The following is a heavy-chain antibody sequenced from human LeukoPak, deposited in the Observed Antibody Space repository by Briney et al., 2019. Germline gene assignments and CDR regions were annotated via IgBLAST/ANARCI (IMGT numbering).Heavy chain of an antibody. D-gene: IGHD5-18*01. J-gene: IGHJ4*02. CDR2: IYYNGDT. CDR3: ARVLRAASWRSYDY. CDR1: GGSVSNSLYY. V-gene: IGHV4-61*01. Sequence: SETLSLTCTVSGGSVSNSLYYWSWIRQPPGKGLEWIGYIYYNGDTNHNPSLKSRVIISIDTSGNQFSLRLNSMTAADTAVYYCARVLRAASWRSYDYWGQGSLVTVSS.